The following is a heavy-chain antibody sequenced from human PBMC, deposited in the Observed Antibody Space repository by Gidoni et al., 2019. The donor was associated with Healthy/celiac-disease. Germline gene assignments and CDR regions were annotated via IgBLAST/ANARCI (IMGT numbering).Heavy chain of an antibody. D-gene: IGHD3-22*01. V-gene: IGHV4-39*01. CDR2: IYYSGST. J-gene: IGHJ5*02. CDR3: ASAYYDSSGWFDP. CDR1: GGSISSSSYY. Sequence: QLQLQESGPGLVKPSETLSLTCTVSGGSISSSSYYWGWIRQPPGKGLEWIGSIYYSGSTYYNPSLKSRVTISVDTSKNQFSLKLSSVTAADTAVYYCASAYYDSSGWFDPWGQGTLVTVSS.